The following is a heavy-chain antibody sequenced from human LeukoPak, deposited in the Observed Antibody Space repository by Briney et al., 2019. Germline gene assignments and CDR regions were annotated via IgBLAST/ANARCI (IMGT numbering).Heavy chain of an antibody. J-gene: IGHJ4*02. Sequence: SETLSLTCTVSGGSISSSSYYWGWIRQPPGKGLEWIGSIYYSGSTYYNPSLKSRVTISVDTSKNQFSLKLSSVTAADTAVYYCARHHYYGSGSYYIDYWGQGTLVTVSS. CDR1: GGSISSSSYY. CDR3: ARHHYYGSGSYYIDY. V-gene: IGHV4-39*07. D-gene: IGHD3-10*01. CDR2: IYYSGST.